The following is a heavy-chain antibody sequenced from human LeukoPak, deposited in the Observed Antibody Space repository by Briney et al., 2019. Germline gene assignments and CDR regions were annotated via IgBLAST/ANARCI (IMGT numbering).Heavy chain of an antibody. D-gene: IGHD3-10*01. CDR1: GYTFTSYY. Sequence: ASVKVSCKASGYTFTSYYMHWVRQAPGQGLEWMGIINPSGGSTSYAQKFQGRVTMTRDTSISTAYMELSRLRSDDTAVYYCARETYGSGSYYSKGYWGQGTLVTVSS. J-gene: IGHJ4*02. CDR3: ARETYGSGSYYSKGY. CDR2: INPSGGST. V-gene: IGHV1-46*01.